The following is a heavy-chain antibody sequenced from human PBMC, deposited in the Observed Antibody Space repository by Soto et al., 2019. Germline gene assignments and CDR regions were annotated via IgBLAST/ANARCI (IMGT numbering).Heavy chain of an antibody. V-gene: IGHV3-48*03. CDR3: ARLSGDGFWKSSSTYNLCES. CDR2: INGGGDVK. CDR1: GFAFANYE. D-gene: IGHD3-3*01. Sequence: GGSLRLSCAASGFAFANYEMHWVRQAPGKGLDWVAYINGGGDVKYYADSVEGRFTISRDNAKNALFLQMDNLRAEDTAIYYCARLSGDGFWKSSSTYNLCESWGQGALVTVSS. J-gene: IGHJ5*01.